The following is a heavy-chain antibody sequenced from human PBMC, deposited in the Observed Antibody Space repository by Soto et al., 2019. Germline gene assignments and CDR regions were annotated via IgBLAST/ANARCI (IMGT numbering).Heavy chain of an antibody. CDR2: IFGDASDT. D-gene: IGHD4-17*01. CDR3: AKDRRPDGVWDSDY. CDR1: GFAFSTYT. V-gene: IGHV3-23*01. J-gene: IGHJ4*02. Sequence: EVRLLESGGCLVQPGGSLRLSCAASGFAFSTYTMSWVRQAPGKGLEWVSGIFGDASDTFYADSVRGRFIISRDNFRNTLSLHMSGLRAEDTAIYYCAKDRRPDGVWDSDYWGQGTQVTVSS.